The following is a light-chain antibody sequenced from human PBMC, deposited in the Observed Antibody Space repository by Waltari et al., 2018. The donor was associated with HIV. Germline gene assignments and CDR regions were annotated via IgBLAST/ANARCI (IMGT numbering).Light chain of an antibody. V-gene: IGKV1-27*01. CDR3: QLTYLIT. CDR1: QVFSTF. CDR2: SAS. Sequence: DIQLTQSPSSLSASVGDRVTITCRVSQVFSTFLNWYRQKPGKVSNLLIYSASNLQSGVPFRFSGSGSGTDFTLTISSPQPEDVATYYGQLTYLITFGQGTRLEIK. J-gene: IGKJ5*01.